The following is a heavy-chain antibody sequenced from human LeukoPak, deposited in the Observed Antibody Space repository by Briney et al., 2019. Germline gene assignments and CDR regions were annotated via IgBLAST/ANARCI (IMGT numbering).Heavy chain of an antibody. J-gene: IGHJ4*02. CDR1: GFTFSSYA. V-gene: IGHV3-48*04. D-gene: IGHD3-22*01. CDR2: ISRSGTPI. CDR3: AREWAGGDSSAYPPFDY. Sequence: TGGSLRLSCAASGFTFSSYAMIWVRQAPGKGLEWVSYISRSGTPIYYADSVKGRFTISRDNARNSLHLQMNSLRAEDTAVYYCAREWAGGDSSAYPPFDYWGQGTLVTVSS.